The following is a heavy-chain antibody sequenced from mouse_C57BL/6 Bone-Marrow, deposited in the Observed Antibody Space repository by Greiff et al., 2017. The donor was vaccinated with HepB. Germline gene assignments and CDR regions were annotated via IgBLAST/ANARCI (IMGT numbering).Heavy chain of an antibody. Sequence: EVKLMESGGDLVKPGGSLKLSCAASGFTFSSYGMSWVRQTPDKRLEWVATISSGGSYTYYPDSVKGRFTISRDNAKNTLYLQMSSLKSEDTAMYYCASPDYYGSSYHAMDYWGQGTSVTVSS. CDR3: ASPDYYGSSYHAMDY. D-gene: IGHD1-1*01. J-gene: IGHJ4*01. CDR2: ISSGGSYT. CDR1: GFTFSSYG. V-gene: IGHV5-6*01.